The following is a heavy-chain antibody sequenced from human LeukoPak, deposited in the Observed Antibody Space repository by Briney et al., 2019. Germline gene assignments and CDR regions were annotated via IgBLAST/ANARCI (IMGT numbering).Heavy chain of an antibody. V-gene: IGHV1-69*13. CDR2: IIPIFGTA. Sequence: SVKVSCKASGGTFSSYAISWVRQAPGQGLEWMGGIIPIFGTANYAQKFQGRVTITADESTSKAYMELSSLRSEDTAVYYCASRMREGYYDSSGYSWGQGTLVTVSS. CDR1: GGTFSSYA. J-gene: IGHJ4*02. CDR3: ASRMREGYYDSSGYS. D-gene: IGHD3-22*01.